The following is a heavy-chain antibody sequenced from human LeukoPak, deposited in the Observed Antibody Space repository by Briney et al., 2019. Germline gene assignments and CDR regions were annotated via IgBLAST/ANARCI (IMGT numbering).Heavy chain of an antibody. J-gene: IGHJ5*02. CDR1: GYIFTDYY. Sequence: ASVKVSCKASGYIFTDYYMHWVRQAPGQELGWMGRINPNSGGTNYAQKSQGRVTMTRDTSISTAYTELSSLRSEDTAVYYCARGRSSSWLHNWFDPWGQGTLVTVSS. CDR2: INPNSGGT. D-gene: IGHD6-13*01. CDR3: ARGRSSSWLHNWFDP. V-gene: IGHV1/OR15-1*01.